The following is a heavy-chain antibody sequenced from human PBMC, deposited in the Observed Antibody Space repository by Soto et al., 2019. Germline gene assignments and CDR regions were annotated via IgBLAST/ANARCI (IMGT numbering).Heavy chain of an antibody. D-gene: IGHD7-27*01. CDR3: ARGHLPWDYHYYGMDV. Sequence: EVQLVESGGGLVQPGGSLRLSCVASGFTFTTYCLHWVRQAPGKGLEYLSAISNDGVHTYYADSVKGRFTISRDNSKDSVYLHMGSLRPEDMAVYYCARGHLPWDYHYYGMDVWGQGTTVTVSS. CDR1: GFTFTTYC. CDR2: ISNDGVHT. V-gene: IGHV3-64*07. J-gene: IGHJ6*02.